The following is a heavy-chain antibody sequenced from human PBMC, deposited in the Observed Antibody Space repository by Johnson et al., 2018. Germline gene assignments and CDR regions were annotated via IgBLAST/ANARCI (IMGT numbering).Heavy chain of an antibody. J-gene: IGHJ3*02. V-gene: IGHV1-46*02. CDR1: GYTFNSYS. D-gene: IGHD6-13*01. CDR2: LNPTSGVP. Sequence: QVQLVQSGAEVKKPGASVKVSCETSGYTFNSYSIHWVRQAPGQGLGWMGVLNPTSGVPAYAKKFQGRVTITSNTATSTVFRQLSRLTFEDTAVYFCARVKYSSKGAFDIWGQGTMVTVSS. CDR3: ARVKYSSKGAFDI.